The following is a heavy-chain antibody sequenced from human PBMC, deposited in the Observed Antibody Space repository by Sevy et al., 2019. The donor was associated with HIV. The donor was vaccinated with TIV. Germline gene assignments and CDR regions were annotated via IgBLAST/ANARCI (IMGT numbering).Heavy chain of an antibody. D-gene: IGHD3-3*01. J-gene: IGHJ4*02. Sequence: SETLSLTCTVSGGSISSYYWSWIRQPPGMGLEWIGYIYYSGSTNYNPSLKSRVTISVDTSKNQFSLKLSSVTAADTAVYYCARGLRFLGAFDYWGQRTLVTVSS. CDR1: GGSISSYY. CDR2: IYYSGST. CDR3: ARGLRFLGAFDY. V-gene: IGHV4-59*13.